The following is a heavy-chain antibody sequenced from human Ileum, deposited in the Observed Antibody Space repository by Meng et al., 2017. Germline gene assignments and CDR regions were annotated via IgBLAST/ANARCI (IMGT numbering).Heavy chain of an antibody. D-gene: IGHD3-10*01. J-gene: IGHJ2*01. CDR3: ARYGGSGSYWHFDP. Sequence: QVQLQQWGAGLLKPSETWSSTCAVYGGSFSGYYWTWIRQPQGKGLEWIGEIHHSGSTNYNPSLKSRVTMSIDTSKIQFSLELSSVTAADAAVYYCARYGGSGSYWHFDPWGRGTLVTVSS. V-gene: IGHV4-34*01. CDR1: GGSFSGYY. CDR2: IHHSGST.